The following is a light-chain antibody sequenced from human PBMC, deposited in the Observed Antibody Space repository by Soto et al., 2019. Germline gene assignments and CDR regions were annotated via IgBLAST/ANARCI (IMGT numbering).Light chain of an antibody. J-gene: IGLJ2*01. V-gene: IGLV2-8*01. Sequence: QSALTQPPSASGSPGQSVTISCTGTSSDIGGYNFVSWYQQHPGKAPKLMIDEVNKRPSGVPDRFSGSKSGNTASPTVSGLQAEDEADYYCSSYADTNNLVFGGGTKVTVL. CDR2: EVN. CDR3: SSYADTNNLV. CDR1: SSDIGGYNF.